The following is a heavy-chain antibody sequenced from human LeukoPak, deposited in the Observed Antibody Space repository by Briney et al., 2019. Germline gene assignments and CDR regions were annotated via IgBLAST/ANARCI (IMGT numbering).Heavy chain of an antibody. J-gene: IGHJ4*02. CDR2: INHSGST. Sequence: PSETLSLTCAVYGGSFSGYYWSWIRQTPGKGLEWIGEINHSGSTNYNPSLKSRVTISVDTSKNQFSLKLSSVTAADTAVYYCARVSSGATTVDYWGQGTLVTVSS. D-gene: IGHD1-26*01. CDR1: GGSFSGYY. CDR3: ARVSSGATTVDY. V-gene: IGHV4-34*01.